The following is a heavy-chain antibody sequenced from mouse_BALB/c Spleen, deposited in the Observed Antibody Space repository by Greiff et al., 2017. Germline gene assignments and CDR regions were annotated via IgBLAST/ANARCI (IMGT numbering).Heavy chain of an antibody. V-gene: IGHV5-17*02. CDR1: GFTFSSFG. J-gene: IGHJ1*01. Sequence: EVQRVESGGGLVQPGGSRKLSCAASGFTFSSFGMHWVRQAPEKGLEWVAYISSGSSTIYYADTVKGRFTISRDNPKNTLFLQMTSLRSEDTAMYYCARSGGNYFDWYFDVWGAGTTVTVSS. CDR2: ISSGSSTI. D-gene: IGHD2-1*01. CDR3: ARSGGNYFDWYFDV.